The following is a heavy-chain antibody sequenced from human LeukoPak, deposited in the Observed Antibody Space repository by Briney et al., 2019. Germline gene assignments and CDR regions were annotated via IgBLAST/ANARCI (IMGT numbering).Heavy chain of an antibody. J-gene: IGHJ4*02. V-gene: IGHV1-18*01. CDR2: ISAYNGNT. Sequence: ASVKVSCKASGYTFTTYGISWVRQGPGQGLEWMGWISAYNGNTKNAQKFQGRVTMTTDTSTSTAYMELRSLRSDDTAVYYCARGEDEEQQLSPFDYWGQGTLVTVSS. D-gene: IGHD6-13*01. CDR3: ARGEDEEQQLSPFDY. CDR1: GYTFTTYG.